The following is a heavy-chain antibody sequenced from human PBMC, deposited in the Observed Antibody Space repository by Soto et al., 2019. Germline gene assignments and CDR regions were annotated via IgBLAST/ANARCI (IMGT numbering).Heavy chain of an antibody. D-gene: IGHD3-22*01. CDR3: AGRGSIVVATRRLMDV. Sequence: QVQLQESGPTLVKPSETLSLTCTVSGVSIRSYCWTWIRQRPGEGLTWIGCICNSGTTYYNPSLQSRAAMSIGTHKNQFASRLDSLTVADTAFDYCAGRGSIVVATRRLMDVGGKGTTVTVSS. V-gene: IGHV4-4*08. CDR2: ICNSGTT. CDR1: GVSIRSYC. J-gene: IGHJ6*03.